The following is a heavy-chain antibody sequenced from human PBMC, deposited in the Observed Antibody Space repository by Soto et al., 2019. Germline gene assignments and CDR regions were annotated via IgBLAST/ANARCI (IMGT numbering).Heavy chain of an antibody. Sequence: EVQLVESGGGLVKPGGSLRLSCAASGFTFSSYSMNWVRQAPGKGLEWVSSISSSSSYIYYADSVKCRFTISRDNAKNSLYLQMNSLRGEDTGGYYCARDWGYYYYYGRDVWGQWTTVTVSS. D-gene: IGHD3-16*01. CDR2: ISSSSSYI. V-gene: IGHV3-21*01. J-gene: IGHJ6*02. CDR1: GFTFSSYS. CDR3: ARDWGYYYYYGRDV.